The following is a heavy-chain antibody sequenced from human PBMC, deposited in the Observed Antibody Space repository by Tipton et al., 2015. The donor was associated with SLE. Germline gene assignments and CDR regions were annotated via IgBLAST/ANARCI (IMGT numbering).Heavy chain of an antibody. Sequence: TLSLTCTVSLYSIGSGFYWDWVRQAPGKRLEWVATMHHNGSTYYNPSLRSRVAVSMDTSRNQFSLRLKSVTAADTAVYYCATGHFDFWGQGRLVTVSS. CDR1: LYSIGSGFY. CDR3: ATGHFDF. V-gene: IGHV4-38-2*02. J-gene: IGHJ5*01. D-gene: IGHD1-1*01. CDR2: MHHNGST.